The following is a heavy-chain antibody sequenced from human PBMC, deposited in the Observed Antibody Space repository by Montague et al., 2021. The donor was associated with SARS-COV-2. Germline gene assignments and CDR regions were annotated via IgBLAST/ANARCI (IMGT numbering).Heavy chain of an antibody. Sequence: SETLSLTCTVSGGSISSSSHYWGWIRQPPGKGLDWIGSIYYSGSTYYKPSLKSRVTIYVDTSKNQFSLKLSSVTAADTAVYYCARHSGRDTIFGVITIPDAFDIWGQGTTVAVPS. D-gene: IGHD3-3*01. V-gene: IGHV4-39*01. CDR1: GGSISSSSHY. J-gene: IGHJ3*02. CDR2: IYYSGST. CDR3: ARHSGRDTIFGVITIPDAFDI.